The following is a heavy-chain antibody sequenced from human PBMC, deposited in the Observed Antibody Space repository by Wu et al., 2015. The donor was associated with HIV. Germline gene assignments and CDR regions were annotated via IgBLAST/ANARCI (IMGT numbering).Heavy chain of an antibody. CDR2: INPSGGST. D-gene: IGHD1-14*01. Sequence: QVQLVQSGAEVKKPGASVKVSCKASGYTFTSYYMHWVRQAPGQGLEWMGIINPSGGSTSYAQKFQGRVTMTRDTSTSTVYMELSSLRSEDTAVYYCKTVLRASEYGMDVWGQGTTVTVSS. J-gene: IGHJ6*02. V-gene: IGHV1-46*01. CDR3: KTVLRASEYGMDV. CDR1: GYTFTSYY.